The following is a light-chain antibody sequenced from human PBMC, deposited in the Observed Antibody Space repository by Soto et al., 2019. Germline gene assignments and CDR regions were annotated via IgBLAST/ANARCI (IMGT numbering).Light chain of an antibody. CDR3: QQYYSPPWT. J-gene: IGKJ1*01. Sequence: DIVMTQSPDSLAVSLGERATINCKSSQSVLHSSNNKNYLAWYQQKLGQPPKLLIYWASTRESGVPDRFSGSEAGTDFTLTISSLQAEDVAVYYCQQYYSPPWTFGQGTKVEIK. V-gene: IGKV4-1*01. CDR1: QSVLHSSNNKNY. CDR2: WAS.